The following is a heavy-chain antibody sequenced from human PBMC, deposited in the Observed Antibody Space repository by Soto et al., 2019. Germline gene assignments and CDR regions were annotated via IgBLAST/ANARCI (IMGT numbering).Heavy chain of an antibody. CDR1: GGSISSGDYY. CDR2: IYYSGST. D-gene: IGHD3-3*01. CDR3: ARDRRYDFWSGYPTVFDY. V-gene: IGHV4-30-4*01. Sequence: PSETLSLTCTVSGGSISSGDYYWSWIRQPPGKGLEWIGYIYYSGSTYYNPSLKSRVTISVDTSKNQFSLKLSSVTAADTAVYYCARDRRYDFWSGYPTVFDYWGQGTLVTVSS. J-gene: IGHJ4*02.